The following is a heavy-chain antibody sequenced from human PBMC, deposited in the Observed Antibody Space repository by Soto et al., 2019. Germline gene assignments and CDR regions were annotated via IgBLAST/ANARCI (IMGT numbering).Heavy chain of an antibody. CDR3: ATGVIWIGYFTVDS. V-gene: IGHV1-69*19. CDR1: GGSFGNSA. D-gene: IGHD3-3*01. CDR2: FIPVYRTL. J-gene: IGHJ4*02. Sequence: QVLLVQSGAEVKKPGSSVKISCKASGGSFGNSAINWVRQTPGQGLEWLGGFIPVYRTLNYAQKFQGRVTITADQSRGTDYMTLSSLASNDTAVYYCATGVIWIGYFTVDSWGQGTRVTVSS.